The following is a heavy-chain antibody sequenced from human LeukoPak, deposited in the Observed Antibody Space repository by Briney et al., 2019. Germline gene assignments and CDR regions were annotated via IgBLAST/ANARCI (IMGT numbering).Heavy chain of an antibody. J-gene: IGHJ6*03. D-gene: IGHD6-13*01. V-gene: IGHV3-9*01. CDR2: IRWNSGNI. CDR1: GFTFDDYA. Sequence: GGSLRLSCAASGFTFDDYAMHWVRQAPGKGLEWVSGIRWNSGNIGYADSVKGRFTISRDNAKNSLYLQMNSLRAEDTALYYCAKGGIHRGYYYYYMDVWGKGTTVTISS. CDR3: AKGGIHRGYYYYYMDV.